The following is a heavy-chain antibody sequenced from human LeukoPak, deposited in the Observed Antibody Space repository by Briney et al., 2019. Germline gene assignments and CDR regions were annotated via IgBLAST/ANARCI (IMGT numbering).Heavy chain of an antibody. D-gene: IGHD2-2*01. V-gene: IGHV3-30*04. CDR1: GFTFSSYA. Sequence: GRSLRLSCAASGFTFSSYAMHWVRQAPGKGLEWVAVISYDGSNKCYADSVKGRFTISRDNSKNTLYLQMNSLRAEDTAVYYCAEPGALVVPAAMYYYYYGMDVWGKGTTVTVSS. CDR2: ISYDGSNK. J-gene: IGHJ6*04. CDR3: AEPGALVVPAAMYYYYYGMDV.